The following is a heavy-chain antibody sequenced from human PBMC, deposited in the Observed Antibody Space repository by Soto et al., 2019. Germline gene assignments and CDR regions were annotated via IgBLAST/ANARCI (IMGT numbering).Heavy chain of an antibody. J-gene: IGHJ3*02. CDR3: ARLIVGTTGTTSAFDI. CDR1: GYTFTGYY. D-gene: IGHD1-1*01. CDR2: INPNSGGT. V-gene: IGHV1-2*04. Sequence: GASVKVSCKASGYTFTGYYMHWVRQAPGQGLEWMGWINPNSGGTNYAQKFQGWVTMTRDTSISTAYMELSRLRADDTAVYYCARLIVGTTGTTSAFDIWGQGTMVTVSS.